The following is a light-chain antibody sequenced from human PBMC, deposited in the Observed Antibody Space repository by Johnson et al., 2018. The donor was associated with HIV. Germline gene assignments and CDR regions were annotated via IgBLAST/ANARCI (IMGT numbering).Light chain of an antibody. J-gene: IGLJ1*01. CDR2: ENN. CDR3: GTWDSSLSGGV. CDR1: KSNIGNNY. Sequence: QSVLTQPPSVSAAPGQKVTISCSGTKSNIGNNYVSWYQQFPGTAPKLLIYENNKRSSGIPDRFSGSKSGTSATLGITGLQTGDEADYYCGTWDSSLSGGVLGSGTKVTVL. V-gene: IGLV1-51*02.